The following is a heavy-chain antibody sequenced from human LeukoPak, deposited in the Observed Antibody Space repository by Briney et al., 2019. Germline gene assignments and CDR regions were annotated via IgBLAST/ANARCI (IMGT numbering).Heavy chain of an antibody. V-gene: IGHV4-59*08. J-gene: IGHJ5*02. D-gene: IGHD1-14*01. CDR1: GGSISSYY. CDR2: IYYSGST. CDR3: ARAGAEDNWFDP. Sequence: SETLSLTCTVSGGSISSYYWSWIRQPPGKGLEWIGYIYYSGSTNYNPSLKSRVTIPVDTSKNQFSLKLSSVTAADTAVYYCARAGAEDNWFDPWGQGTLVTVSS.